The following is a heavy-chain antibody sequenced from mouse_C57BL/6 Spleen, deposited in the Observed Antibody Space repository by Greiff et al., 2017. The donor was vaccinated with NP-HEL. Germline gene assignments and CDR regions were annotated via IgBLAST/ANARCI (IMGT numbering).Heavy chain of an antibody. Sequence: EVKLMESGPGLVKPSQSLSLTCSVTGYSITSGYYWNWIRQFPGSKLEWMGYISYDGSNNYNPSLKNRISITRDTSKNQFFLKLNSVTTEDTATYYCARDRGVTGHWYFDVWGTGTTVTVSS. D-gene: IGHD2-2*01. CDR2: ISYDGSN. CDR3: ARDRGVTGHWYFDV. J-gene: IGHJ1*03. CDR1: GYSITSGYY. V-gene: IGHV3-6*01.